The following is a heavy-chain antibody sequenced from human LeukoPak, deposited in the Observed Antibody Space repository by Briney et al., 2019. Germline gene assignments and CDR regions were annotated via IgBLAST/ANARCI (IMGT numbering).Heavy chain of an antibody. V-gene: IGHV4-59*08. J-gene: IGHJ4*02. CDR3: ARRDDYGDYFDY. CDR2: IYYSGST. CDR1: GGSISSYY. Sequence: PSGTLSLTCTVSGGSISSYYWSWIRQPPGKGLEWIGYIYYSGSTNYNPSLKSRVTISVDTSKNQFSLKLSSVTAADTAVYYCARRDDYGDYFDYWGQGTLVTVSS. D-gene: IGHD4-17*01.